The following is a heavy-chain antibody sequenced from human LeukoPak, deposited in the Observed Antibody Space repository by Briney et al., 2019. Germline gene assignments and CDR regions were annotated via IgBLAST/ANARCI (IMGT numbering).Heavy chain of an antibody. CDR1: GFTFSSYS. Sequence: GGSLRLSCAASGFTFSSYSMKWVRQAPGKGLEWVSYISDSSAMYYADSVRGRFTISRENDKNSLFLQMNSLRAEDTAVYYCARDGGYSGYDADCWGQGTLVTVSS. D-gene: IGHD5-12*01. CDR2: ISDSSAM. CDR3: ARDGGYSGYDADC. V-gene: IGHV3-48*01. J-gene: IGHJ4*02.